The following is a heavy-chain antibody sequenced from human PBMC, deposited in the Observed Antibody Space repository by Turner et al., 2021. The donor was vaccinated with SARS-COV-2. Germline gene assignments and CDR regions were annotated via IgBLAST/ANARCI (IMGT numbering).Heavy chain of an antibody. D-gene: IGHD2-2*01. V-gene: IGHV3-21*01. CDR3: AREIVVPAAYGGGFDY. CDR1: GFTFSRYS. CDR2: ITSRSSYI. Sequence: EVQPVESGGGLVKPGGSLRLSCAASGFTFSRYSMNWVRQAPGKGLGWASSITSRSSYIYYADSVKGRFTISRDNAKNSLYLQMNSLRAEDTAVYYCAREIVVPAAYGGGFDYWGQGTLVTVSS. J-gene: IGHJ4*02.